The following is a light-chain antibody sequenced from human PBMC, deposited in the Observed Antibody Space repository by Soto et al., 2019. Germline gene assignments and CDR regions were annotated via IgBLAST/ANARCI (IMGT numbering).Light chain of an antibody. J-gene: IGLJ1*01. V-gene: IGLV2-23*01. CDR2: EGS. Sequence: QSVLTQPASVSGPPGQSITISRTGTSSDVGSYNLVSWYQQHPGKAPKLMIYEGSKRPSWVSNPFSGSKSGNTASLRISGLQAEDEADYYCSSYAGSSTYVFRPGTTVTVL. CDR3: SSYAGSSTYV. CDR1: SSDVGSYNL.